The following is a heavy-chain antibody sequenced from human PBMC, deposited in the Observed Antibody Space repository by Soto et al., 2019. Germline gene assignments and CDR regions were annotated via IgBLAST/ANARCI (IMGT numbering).Heavy chain of an antibody. CDR3: VRQGIGDLHGLVDV. V-gene: IGHV4-59*08. CDR2: IYHTGET. CDR1: SGPSRSHN. J-gene: IGHJ6*02. Sequence: QVQLQQSGPGLVKPSETLSLTCTVSSGPSRSHNWGWIRQPPGGGLEWIGYIYHTGETSYNPSLSSRVTISADTSTNHISLTLSSVTAADTAVYYCVRQGIGDLHGLVDVWGQGTRVSVSS. D-gene: IGHD3-10*01.